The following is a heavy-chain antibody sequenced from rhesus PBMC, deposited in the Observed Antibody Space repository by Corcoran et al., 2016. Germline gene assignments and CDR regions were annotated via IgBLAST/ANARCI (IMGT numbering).Heavy chain of an antibody. CDR2: IYWDDDK. CDR3: ARRRGYYDSGYFDY. V-gene: IGHV2-174*01. CDR1: GFSISTSGMG. D-gene: IGHD3-28*01. Sequence: QVTLKESGPALVKPTQTLTLTCTFSGFSISTSGMGVGWIRQPPGKAREWLALIYWDDDKYYSTSLKSRLTISKDTSKNQVVLTMTNMDPVDTATYYCARRRGYYDSGYFDYWGQGVLVTVSS. J-gene: IGHJ4*01.